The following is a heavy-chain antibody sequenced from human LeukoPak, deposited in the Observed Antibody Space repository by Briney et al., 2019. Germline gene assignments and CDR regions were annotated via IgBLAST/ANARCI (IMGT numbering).Heavy chain of an antibody. J-gene: IGHJ6*02. V-gene: IGHV3-48*01. Sequence: PGGSLRLSCAASGYTFSSYAMSWVRQAPGKGLEWVSYISSSSSTIYYADSVKGRFTISRDNAKNSLYLQMNSLRAEDTAVYYCARCQLLYKGRRYYGMDVWGQGTTITVSS. CDR3: ARCQLLYKGRRYYGMDV. CDR1: GYTFSSYA. CDR2: ISSSSSTI. D-gene: IGHD2-2*02.